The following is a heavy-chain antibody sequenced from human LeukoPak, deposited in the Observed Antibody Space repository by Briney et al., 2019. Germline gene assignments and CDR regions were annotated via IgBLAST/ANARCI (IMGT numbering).Heavy chain of an antibody. CDR3: AREGSSGFVGY. J-gene: IGHJ4*02. V-gene: IGHV3-53*01. CDR2: IYSGGGT. D-gene: IGHD6-19*01. Sequence: PGGSLRLSCAASGFTFSSYAMSWVRQAPGKGLQWVSLIYSGGGTYYADSVKGRFTISRDNSKNTLYLQMNSLRAEDTAVYYCAREGSSGFVGYWGQGTLVTVSS. CDR1: GFTFSSYA.